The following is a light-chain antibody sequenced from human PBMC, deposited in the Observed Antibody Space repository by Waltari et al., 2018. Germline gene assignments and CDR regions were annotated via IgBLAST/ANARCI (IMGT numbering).Light chain of an antibody. CDR3: CSYAGSSTYV. CDR2: EGS. CDR1: SSAVGTYNL. V-gene: IGLV2-23*01. J-gene: IGLJ1*01. Sequence: QSALTQPASVSGSPGQTITIPCTGTSSAVGTYNLVSWYQQHPGNAPKLIIYEGSKRPSGVSHRFSGSKSGNTASLTISGLQAEDEADYYCCSYAGSSTYVFGTGTKVTVL.